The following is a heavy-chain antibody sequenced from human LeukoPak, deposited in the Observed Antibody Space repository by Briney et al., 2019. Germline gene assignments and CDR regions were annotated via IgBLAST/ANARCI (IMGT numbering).Heavy chain of an antibody. CDR1: GFTFNSYS. J-gene: IGHJ4*02. CDR3: ARPPGDY. V-gene: IGHV3-48*04. CDR2: ISSGSSTK. Sequence: GGSLRLSCAASGFTFNSYSMNWVRQAPGKGLEWVSYISSGSSTKYYADSVKGRFTISRDNAKNSLYLQMNSLRAEDTAAYYCARPPGDYWGQGTLVTVSS.